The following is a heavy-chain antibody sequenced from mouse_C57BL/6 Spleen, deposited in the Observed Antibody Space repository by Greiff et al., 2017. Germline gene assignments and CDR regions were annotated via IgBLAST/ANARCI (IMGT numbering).Heavy chain of an antibody. Sequence: QVQLKESGAELVRPGASVTLSCKASGYTFTDYEMHWVKQTPVHGLEWIGAIDPETGGTAYNQKFKGKAILTADQSSSTAYMELRSLTSEDSAVYYCTRWDLITTVALDYWGQGTTLTVSS. V-gene: IGHV1-15*01. J-gene: IGHJ2*01. CDR1: GYTFTDYE. CDR3: TRWDLITTVALDY. D-gene: IGHD1-1*01. CDR2: IDPETGGT.